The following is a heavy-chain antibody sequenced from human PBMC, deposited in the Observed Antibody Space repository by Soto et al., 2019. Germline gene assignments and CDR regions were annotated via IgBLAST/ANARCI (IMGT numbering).Heavy chain of an antibody. CDR2: ISGRSDTT. CDR3: VKNPLSTITTSLDY. Sequence: EVQLLESGGGLVQPGGSLRLSCAAAGFTFSNYALTGVRQAPGKGLEWVSEISGRSDTTSYTDSVKGRFTISRDNSKNTLYLQMNSLRAADTAVYYWVKNPLSTITTSLDYGGKGTLVTVS. CDR1: GFTFSNYA. D-gene: IGHD3-22*01. V-gene: IGHV3-23*01. J-gene: IGHJ4*02.